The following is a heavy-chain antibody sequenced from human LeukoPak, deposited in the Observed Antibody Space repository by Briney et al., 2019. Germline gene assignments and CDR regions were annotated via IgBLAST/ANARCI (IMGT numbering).Heavy chain of an antibody. V-gene: IGHV3-13*01. CDR1: GFTFSAYD. CDR3: ARELLGPHFYGMDV. J-gene: IGHJ6*02. D-gene: IGHD3-3*02. Sequence: GGSLRLSCAASGFTFSAYDMHWARQVTGKGLEWVSAIHTSGLTYYANSVKGRFIISRDNGKDSLFIQMYSLRAGHTSVYYCARELLGPHFYGMDVWGQGATVTVSS. CDR2: IHTSGLT.